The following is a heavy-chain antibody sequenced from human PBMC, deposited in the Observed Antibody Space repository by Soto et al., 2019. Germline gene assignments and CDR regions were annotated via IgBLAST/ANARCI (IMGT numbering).Heavy chain of an antibody. CDR3: ATPPACSSEGCSDY. D-gene: IGHD6-6*01. Sequence: GGSLRLSCAASGFTFSSYWMSWVRQAPGKGLEWVANIKQDGSEKYYVGSVKGRFTISRDNAKNSLYLQMNSLRAEDTAVYYCATPPACSSEGCSDYWGQGTLVTVSS. CDR2: IKQDGSEK. J-gene: IGHJ4*02. CDR1: GFTFSSYW. V-gene: IGHV3-7*01.